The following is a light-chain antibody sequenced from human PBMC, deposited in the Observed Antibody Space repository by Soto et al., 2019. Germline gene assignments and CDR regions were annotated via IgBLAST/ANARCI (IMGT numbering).Light chain of an antibody. J-gene: IGLJ1*01. CDR2: GNS. CDR3: QSFDSSLRGV. Sequence: QAVVRQPPSVSGAPGQRVTISCTGSSSDIGAGYDVHWYQQLPGTAPKLLIYGNSNRPSGVPDRFSGSKSGTSASLAITGLQAEDEAHYYCQSFDSSLRGVFGIGTKLTVL. V-gene: IGLV1-40*01. CDR1: SSDIGAGYD.